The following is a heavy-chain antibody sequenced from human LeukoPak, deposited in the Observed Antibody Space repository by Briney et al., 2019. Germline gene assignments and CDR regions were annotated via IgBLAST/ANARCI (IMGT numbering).Heavy chain of an antibody. J-gene: IGHJ3*02. D-gene: IGHD3-22*01. CDR1: GVTFSSYG. CDR3: ASGYYYDSHAFDI. V-gene: IGHV3-33*08. Sequence: GGSLRLSCAASGVTFSSYGMHWVRQAPGKGLEWVAVIWYDGSNKYYADSVKGRFTISRDNSKNTLYLQMNSLRAEDTAVYYCASGYYYDSHAFDIWGQGTMVTVSS. CDR2: IWYDGSNK.